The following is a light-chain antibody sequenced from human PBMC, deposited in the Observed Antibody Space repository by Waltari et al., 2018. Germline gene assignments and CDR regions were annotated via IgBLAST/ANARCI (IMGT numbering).Light chain of an antibody. J-gene: IGKJ3*01. V-gene: IGKV1-9*01. CDR2: VAS. CDR3: QQLYSYPRT. CDR1: RGIDNY. Sequence: IQLTQSPSSLSASVGDRVTITCRASRGIDNYLAWYQQQPGKAPKLLISVASTLQSGVPSRISGSGSGTDFTLTISSLQPEDFATYYCQQLYSYPRTFGPGTKVDIK.